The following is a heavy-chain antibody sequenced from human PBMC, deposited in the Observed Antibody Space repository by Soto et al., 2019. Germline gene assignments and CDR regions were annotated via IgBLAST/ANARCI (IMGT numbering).Heavy chain of an antibody. D-gene: IGHD3-10*01. CDR2: IDPSDPYT. V-gene: IGHV5-10-1*01. J-gene: IGHJ6*02. CDR3: ARQKVLLWFGESTERYYYGMDV. CDR1: GYSFTSYW. Sequence: SLNLSCQGSGYSFTSYWISWVRQLPGKGLEWMGRIDPSDPYTNYSPSFQGHVTISADKSISTAYLQWSSLKASDTAMYYCARQKVLLWFGESTERYYYGMDVRGQGTTVTVSS.